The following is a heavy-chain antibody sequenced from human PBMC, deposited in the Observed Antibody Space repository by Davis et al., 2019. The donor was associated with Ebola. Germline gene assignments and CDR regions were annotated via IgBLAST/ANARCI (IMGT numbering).Heavy chain of an antibody. CDR3: ARDRILEWLGYGMDV. V-gene: IGHV3-23*01. CDR2: ISGSGGST. Sequence: GGSLRLSCAASGFTFSSYAMSWVRQAPGKGLEWVSAISGSGGSTYYADSVKGRFTISRDNSKNTLYLQMSSLRAEDTAVYYCARDRILEWLGYGMDVWGQGTTVTVSS. D-gene: IGHD3-3*01. CDR1: GFTFSSYA. J-gene: IGHJ6*02.